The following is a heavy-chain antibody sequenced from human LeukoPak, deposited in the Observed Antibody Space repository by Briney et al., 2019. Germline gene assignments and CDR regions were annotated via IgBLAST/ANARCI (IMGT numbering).Heavy chain of an antibody. CDR1: GFTFSDYY. V-gene: IGHV3-11*01. J-gene: IGHJ4*02. D-gene: IGHD3-3*01. CDR3: ASWYYDFWSGNFDY. CDR2: ISSSGSTI. Sequence: PGGSLRLSCAASGFTFSDYYMSWIRQAPGKGLEWVSYISSSGSTIYYADSMKGRFTISRDNAKNSLYLQMNSLRAEDTAVHYCASWYYDFWSGNFDYWGQGTLVTVSS.